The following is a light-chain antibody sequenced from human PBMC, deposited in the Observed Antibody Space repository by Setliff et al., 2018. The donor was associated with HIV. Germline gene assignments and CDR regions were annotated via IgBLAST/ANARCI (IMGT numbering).Light chain of an antibody. Sequence: QSVLAQPASVSGSPGQSITISCTGISSDVGNYNYVSWYQEHPGKAPKLMIYDVSKRPSGVSHRFSGSKSGNTASLTISGLQAEDEADYHCSSYTGXXTFVFGTGTKV. J-gene: IGLJ1*01. V-gene: IGLV2-14*01. CDR2: DVS. CDR1: SSDVGNYNY. CDR3: SSYTGXXTFV.